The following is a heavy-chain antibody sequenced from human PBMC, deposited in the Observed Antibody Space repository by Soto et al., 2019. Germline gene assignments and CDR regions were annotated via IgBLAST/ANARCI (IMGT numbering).Heavy chain of an antibody. CDR3: ARDKRRSWYYDAFEI. Sequence: QVQLVESGGGVVQPGRSLRLSCAASGFTFSSYGMHWVRQAPGKGLEWVGVIWYDATKKYYGDSVKGRFTISRDNSNNTVYLQMNSLRAEDTAVYYCARDKRRSWYYDAFEIWGQGTGVTVSS. V-gene: IGHV3-33*01. CDR2: IWYDATKK. D-gene: IGHD2-8*01. CDR1: GFTFSSYG. J-gene: IGHJ3*02.